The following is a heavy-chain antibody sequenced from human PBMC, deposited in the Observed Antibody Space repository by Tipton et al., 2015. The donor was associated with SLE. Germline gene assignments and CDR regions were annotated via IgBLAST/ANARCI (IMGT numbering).Heavy chain of an antibody. CDR1: GFIFSSYW. V-gene: IGHV3-7*01. CDR2: IKHDGSGH. Sequence: GSLRLSCAASGFIFSSYWMSWVRQAPGKGLEWVANIKHDGSGHYYVDSVKGRFTISRDNAKNSLHLQMNTLKAEDTAVYYCALLLRGSYSLDYWGQGTLVTVSS. CDR3: ALLLRGSYSLDY. D-gene: IGHD3-16*01. J-gene: IGHJ4*02.